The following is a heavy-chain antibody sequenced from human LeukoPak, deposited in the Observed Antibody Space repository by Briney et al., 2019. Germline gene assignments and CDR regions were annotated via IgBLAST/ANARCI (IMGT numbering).Heavy chain of an antibody. CDR1: GYTFTDYD. CDR2: VNSTSGNT. Sequence: ASVKVSCKASGYTFTDYDLNWVRQATGQGLEWMGWVNSTSGNTGYAPKFQGRVSMTRDTSISTAYMELSSLRSEDTAVYYCARGRWGYSYGYSWGQGTLVTVSS. V-gene: IGHV1-8*01. CDR3: ARGRWGYSYGYS. J-gene: IGHJ4*02. D-gene: IGHD5-18*01.